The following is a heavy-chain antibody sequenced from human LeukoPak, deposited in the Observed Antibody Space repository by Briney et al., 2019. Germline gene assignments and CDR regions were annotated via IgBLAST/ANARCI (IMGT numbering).Heavy chain of an antibody. D-gene: IGHD3-22*01. CDR1: GFTFSTYN. V-gene: IGHV3-30*18. CDR3: AKGYYDSSL. J-gene: IGHJ4*02. CDR2: ISYDGSNK. Sequence: GGSLRLSCAASGFTFSTYNMNWVRQAPGKGLEWVAVISYDGSNKYYADSVKGRFTISRDNSKNTLYLQMNSLRAEDTAVYYCAKGYYDSSLWGQGTLVTVSS.